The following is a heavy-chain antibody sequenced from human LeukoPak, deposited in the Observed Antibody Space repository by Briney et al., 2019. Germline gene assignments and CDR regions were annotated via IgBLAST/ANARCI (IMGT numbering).Heavy chain of an antibody. CDR1: GFTFSTYG. CDR2: ISSISTYT. CDR3: LAYNWNYETWDY. J-gene: IGHJ4*02. D-gene: IGHD1-7*01. V-gene: IGHV3-21*01. Sequence: GGSLRLSCAASGFTFSTYGMIWVRQAPGKGPEWVSSISSISTYTHYADAVKGRFTISRDNTKNSLYLQMNSLRVEDTAVYYCLAYNWNYETWDYWGQGTLVTVSS.